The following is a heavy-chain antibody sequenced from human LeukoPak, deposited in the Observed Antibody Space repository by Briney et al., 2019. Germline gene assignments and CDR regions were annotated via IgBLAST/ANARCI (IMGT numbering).Heavy chain of an antibody. V-gene: IGHV4-59*01. CDR2: IYYSGST. J-gene: IGHJ4*02. Sequence: PSETLSLTCTVSGGSISSYYWSWIRQPPGKGLEWIGYIYYSGSTNYNPSLKSRVTISVDTSKNQFSLKLSSVTAADTAVYYCARGGYSSGWYDDVTPPFDYWGQGTLATVSS. CDR3: ARGGYSSGWYDDVTPPFDY. D-gene: IGHD6-19*01. CDR1: GGSISSYY.